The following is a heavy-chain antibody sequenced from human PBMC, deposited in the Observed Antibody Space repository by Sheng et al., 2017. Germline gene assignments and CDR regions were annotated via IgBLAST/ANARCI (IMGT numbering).Heavy chain of an antibody. D-gene: IGHD3-16*01. Sequence: QVQLGQSGAEVEKPGASVKVSCKASGYTFTVYYIHWVRQAPGQGPEWMGWIDPDSGATNYALKFQGRVTMTRDTSIGTAYMEVGRLISDDTAVYYCARGSPGPSHDYAHLDYWGQGTLVTVSS. V-gene: IGHV1-2*02. CDR2: IDPDSGAT. CDR1: GYTFTVYY. J-gene: IGHJ4*02. CDR3: ARGSPGPSHDYAHLDY.